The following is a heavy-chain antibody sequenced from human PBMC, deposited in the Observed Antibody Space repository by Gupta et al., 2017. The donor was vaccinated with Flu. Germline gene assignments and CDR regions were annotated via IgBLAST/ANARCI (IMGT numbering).Heavy chain of an antibody. Sequence: QVQLVQSGAGVKKPGASLRVSCEVSGYLLTGYYMHWVRQAPGQGLEWMGWMNPNTGGTQYAQNFQGRVTMTRDTSISTAFMELSGLTSDDTAIYYCARGSALAVAGLLDYWGQGALVTVSS. V-gene: IGHV1-2*02. CDR2: MNPNTGGT. CDR1: GYLLTGYY. J-gene: IGHJ4*02. D-gene: IGHD6-19*01. CDR3: ARGSALAVAGLLDY.